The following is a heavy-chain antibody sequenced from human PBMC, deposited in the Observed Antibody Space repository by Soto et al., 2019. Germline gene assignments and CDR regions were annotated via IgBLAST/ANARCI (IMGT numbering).Heavy chain of an antibody. D-gene: IGHD2-8*01. CDR1: GFNFTDYY. CDR2: ISDSGSTI. CDR3: AGVLMGANSGPYFQH. V-gene: IGHV3-11*01. Sequence: GGSLRLSCAASGFNFTDYYMYWIRQAPGKGLEWVSSISDSGSTINYADSVKGRFIISRDNARNSLYLRMNSLRAEDTAVYYCAGVLMGANSGPYFQHWGQGTLVTVSS. J-gene: IGHJ1*01.